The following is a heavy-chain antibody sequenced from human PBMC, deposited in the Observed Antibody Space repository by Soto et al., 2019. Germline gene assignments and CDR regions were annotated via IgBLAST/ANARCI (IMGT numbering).Heavy chain of an antibody. V-gene: IGHV1-8*01. D-gene: IGHD3-22*01. CDR1: GYTFTSYD. Sequence: QVQLVQSGAEVKKPGASVKVSCKASGYTFTSYDINWVRQATGQGLEWMGWMNPNSGNTGYAQKFQGRVTMTGNTSISTAYMELSSLRSEDTAVYYCARGFTYYYDSSGYYYDSGVWGYWGQGTLVTVSS. CDR2: MNPNSGNT. J-gene: IGHJ4*02. CDR3: ARGFTYYYDSSGYYYDSGVWGY.